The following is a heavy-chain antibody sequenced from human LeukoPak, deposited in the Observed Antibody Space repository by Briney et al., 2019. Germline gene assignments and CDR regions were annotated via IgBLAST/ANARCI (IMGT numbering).Heavy chain of an antibody. CDR1: GFTFSSYA. CDR3: ARDASALVGAPYFDY. J-gene: IGHJ4*02. Sequence: GGSLRLSCAASGFTFSSYAMHWVRRAPGKGLEWVAVISYDVSNKYYADSVKGRLTISRDNSKNTLYLQMNSLRAEDTAVYYCARDASALVGAPYFDYWGQGTLVTVSS. CDR2: ISYDVSNK. D-gene: IGHD1-26*01. V-gene: IGHV3-30*04.